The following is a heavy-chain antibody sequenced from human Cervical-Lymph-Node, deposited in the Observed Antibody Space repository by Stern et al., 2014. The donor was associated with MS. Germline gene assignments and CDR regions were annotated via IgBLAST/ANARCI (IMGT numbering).Heavy chain of an antibody. Sequence: VQLVESGGGLVKPGGSLRLSCAASGFTFSDYYMSWIRQAPGKGLEWVSFISETSSHTNYADSVRGRFTISRDNAKNSLYLQMNSLRAEDTVVYSCARDLRSFNTGSPDSWGQGALVTVSS. D-gene: IGHD3-9*01. CDR3: ARDLRSFNTGSPDS. CDR1: GFTFSDYY. J-gene: IGHJ4*02. CDR2: ISETSSHT. V-gene: IGHV3-11*06.